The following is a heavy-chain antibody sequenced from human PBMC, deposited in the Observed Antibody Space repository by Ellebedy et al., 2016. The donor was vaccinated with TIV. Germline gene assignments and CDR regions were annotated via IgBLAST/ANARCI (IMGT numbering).Heavy chain of an antibody. D-gene: IGHD3-3*02. J-gene: IGHJ4*02. CDR2: IRGDGSYT. CDR3: ARGTISWKGVDY. CDR1: GFTFSSYY. Sequence: GESLKISCEASGFTFSSYYMHWVRQAPGMGLVWVSHIRGDGSYTNYAGSVKGRFTTSRDNAKNTLYLQLDSLRAEDTAIYSCARGTISWKGVDYWGQGTLVTVSS. V-gene: IGHV3-74*01.